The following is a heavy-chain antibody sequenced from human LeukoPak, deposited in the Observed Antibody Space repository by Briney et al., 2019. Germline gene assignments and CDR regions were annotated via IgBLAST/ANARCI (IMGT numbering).Heavy chain of an antibody. Sequence: SETLSLTCAVYGGSFSGYYWSWIRQPPGKGLEWIGEINHSGSTNYNPSLKSRVTISVDTSKNQFSLKLSSVTAADTAVYYCARGFRPEYYMDVWGKGTTVTVSS. D-gene: IGHD6-6*01. CDR1: GGSFSGYY. V-gene: IGHV4-34*01. J-gene: IGHJ6*03. CDR2: INHSGST. CDR3: ARGFRPEYYMDV.